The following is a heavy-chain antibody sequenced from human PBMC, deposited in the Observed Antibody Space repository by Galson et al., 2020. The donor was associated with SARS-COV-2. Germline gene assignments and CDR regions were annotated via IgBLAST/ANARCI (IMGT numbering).Heavy chain of an antibody. CDR3: TRGAGFLEWLFGYKYGRDV. Sequence: GESLKISCVASGFTLSNYGMYWVRQAPGKGLEWVAVIAYDGNSKYYADSVKGRFTISRDNSKNTLYLQMNSLRAEDTAVYYCTRGAGFLEWLFGYKYGRDVWGQATTVTVSS. CDR2: IAYDGNSK. CDR1: GFTLSNYG. V-gene: IGHV3-30*03. D-gene: IGHD3-3*01. J-gene: IGHJ6*01.